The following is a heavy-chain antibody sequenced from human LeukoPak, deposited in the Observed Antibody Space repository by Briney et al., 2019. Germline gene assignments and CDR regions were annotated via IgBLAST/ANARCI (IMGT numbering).Heavy chain of an antibody. J-gene: IGHJ6*03. Sequence: GESLKISCQGFGFRFSGYWIGWVRPMPGKGLEWMGIIYPGDSDTRYSPSFQGQVTISADKSISTAYLQWSSLKASDTAMYYCARIRVGATGGLYYYYYMDVWGKGTTVTVSS. CDR3: ARIRVGATGGLYYYYYMDV. V-gene: IGHV5-51*01. CDR2: IYPGDSDT. CDR1: GFRFSGYW. D-gene: IGHD1-26*01.